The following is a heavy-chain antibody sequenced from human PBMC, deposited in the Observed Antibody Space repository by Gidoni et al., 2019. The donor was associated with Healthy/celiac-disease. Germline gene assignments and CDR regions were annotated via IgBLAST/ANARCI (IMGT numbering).Heavy chain of an antibody. CDR2: ISSSSSYI. CDR1: GFTFSSYS. J-gene: IGHJ6*02. V-gene: IGHV3-21*01. D-gene: IGHD6-13*01. CDR3: AAGTGYSSSWPYYYYYYGMDV. Sequence: EVQLVESGGGLVKPGGSLRLSCAASGFTFSSYSLNWVRQAPGKGLEWVSSISSSSSYIYYADSVKGRFTISRDNAKNSLYLQMNSLRAEDTAVYYCAAGTGYSSSWPYYYYYYGMDVWGQGTTVTVSS.